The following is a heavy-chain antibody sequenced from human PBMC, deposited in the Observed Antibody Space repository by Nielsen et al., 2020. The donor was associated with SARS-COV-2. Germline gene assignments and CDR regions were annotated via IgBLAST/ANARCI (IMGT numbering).Heavy chain of an antibody. V-gene: IGHV5-51*01. CDR2: IYPGDSDT. J-gene: IGHJ2*01. CDR1: GYSFTSYW. Sequence: KVSCKASGYSFTSYWIGWVRQMPGKGLEWMGIIYPGDSDTRYSPSFQGQVTISADKSISTAYLQWSSLKASDTAMYYCARRERGYDFWSGYYYWYFDLWGRGTLVTVSS. D-gene: IGHD3-3*01. CDR3: ARRERGYDFWSGYYYWYFDL.